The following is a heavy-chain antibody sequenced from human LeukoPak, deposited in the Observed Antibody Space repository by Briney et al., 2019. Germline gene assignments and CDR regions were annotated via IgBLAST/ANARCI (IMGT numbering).Heavy chain of an antibody. D-gene: IGHD3-22*01. V-gene: IGHV4-59*08. CDR1: GGSITSSY. CDR2: INDSGST. CDR3: ARHDPLITMIIGERAFDM. J-gene: IGHJ3*02. Sequence: SETLSLTCTVSGGSITSSYWSWIRQPPGKGLEWIGYINDSGSTNYNPSLKNRVTISVDTSRNQFSLRLSSVTAADTAVYYCARHDPLITMIIGERAFDMWGQGTMVTVPS.